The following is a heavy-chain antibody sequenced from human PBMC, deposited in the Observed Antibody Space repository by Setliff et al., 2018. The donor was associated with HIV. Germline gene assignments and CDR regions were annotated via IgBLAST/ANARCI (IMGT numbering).Heavy chain of an antibody. CDR3: ARTYSGSPDY. D-gene: IGHD1-26*01. CDR1: GYSISSGYY. CDR2: IYYSGST. J-gene: IGHJ4*02. V-gene: IGHV4-61*01. Sequence: SETLSLTCGVSGYSISSGYYWGWIRQPPGKGLEWIGYIYYSGSTNYNPSLKSRVTISVDTSKNQFSLKLSSVTAADTAVYYCARTYSGSPDYWGQGTLVTVPQ.